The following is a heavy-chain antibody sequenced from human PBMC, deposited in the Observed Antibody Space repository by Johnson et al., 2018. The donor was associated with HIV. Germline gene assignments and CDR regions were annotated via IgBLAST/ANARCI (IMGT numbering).Heavy chain of an antibody. CDR1: GFTFSSYA. Sequence: QVQLVESGGGVVQPGRSLRLSCAASGFTFSSYAMHWVRQAPGKGLEWVAVISYDGSNKYYADSVKGRFTISRDNAKNSLYLQMNSLRAEDTAVYYCAKASGDGYRGHYDAFDMWGQGTMVTVSS. CDR3: AKASGDGYRGHYDAFDM. J-gene: IGHJ3*02. D-gene: IGHD3-16*02. CDR2: ISYDGSNK. V-gene: IGHV3-30-3*01.